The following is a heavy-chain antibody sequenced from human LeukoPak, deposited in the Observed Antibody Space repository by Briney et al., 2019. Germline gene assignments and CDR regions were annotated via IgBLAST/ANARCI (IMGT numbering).Heavy chain of an antibody. CDR1: GYTFTGYY. D-gene: IGHD2-15*01. V-gene: IGHV1-2*02. CDR2: INPHTGGT. Sequence: GASVKVSCKASGYTFTGYYMHWVRQAPGQGLGWMGWINPHTGGTNYAQKFQGRVTMTRDTSISTAYMELSGLTSDDTAVYYCARPYCSGGSCHDYFDYWGHGTLVTVSS. J-gene: IGHJ4*01. CDR3: ARPYCSGGSCHDYFDY.